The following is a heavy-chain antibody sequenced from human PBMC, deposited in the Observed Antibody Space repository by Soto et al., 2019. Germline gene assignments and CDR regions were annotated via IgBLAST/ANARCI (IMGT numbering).Heavy chain of an antibody. CDR3: ARGSMVRGVIKYFDY. CDR2: IYYSGST. Sequence: SETLSLTCTVSGGSISSGGYFWSWVRQHPGKGLEWIGYIYYSGSTYYNPSLKSRVTISVDTSKNQFSLKLSSVTAADTAVYYCARGSMVRGVIKYFDYWGQGTLVTVSS. V-gene: IGHV4-31*03. J-gene: IGHJ4*02. D-gene: IGHD3-10*01. CDR1: GGSISSGGYF.